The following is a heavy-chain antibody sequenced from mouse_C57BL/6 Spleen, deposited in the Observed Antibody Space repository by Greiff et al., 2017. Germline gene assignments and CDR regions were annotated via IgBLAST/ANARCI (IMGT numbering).Heavy chain of an antibody. CDR3: ARKTAQATSAMDY. V-gene: IGHV1-19*01. J-gene: IGHJ4*01. Sequence: VQLQQSGPVLVKPGASVKMSCKASGYTFTDYYMNWVKQSHGKSLEWIGVINPYNGGTSYNQKFKGKATLTVDKSSSTAYMELNRLTSEDSAVYYCARKTAQATSAMDYWGQGASVTVSS. D-gene: IGHD3-2*02. CDR1: GYTFTDYY. CDR2: INPYNGGT.